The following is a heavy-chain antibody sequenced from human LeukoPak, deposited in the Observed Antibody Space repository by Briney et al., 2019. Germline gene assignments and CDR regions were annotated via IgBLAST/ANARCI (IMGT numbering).Heavy chain of an antibody. CDR1: GFTFSSYA. Sequence: GRSLRLSCAASGFTFSSYAMHWVRQAPGKGLERVAVISYDGSNKYYADSVKGRFTISRDNSKNTLYLQMNSLRAEDTAVYYCARDGPTNWFDPWGQGTLVTVSS. J-gene: IGHJ5*02. V-gene: IGHV3-30-3*01. CDR2: ISYDGSNK. CDR3: ARDGPTNWFDP.